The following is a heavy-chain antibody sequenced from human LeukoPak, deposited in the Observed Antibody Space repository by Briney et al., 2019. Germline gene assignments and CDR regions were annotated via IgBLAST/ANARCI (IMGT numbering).Heavy chain of an antibody. Sequence: SETLSLTCTVSGDSISSSSYYWGWFRQPPGKGLEWIGSIYYSGSTYYNPSLKSRVTISVDTSKNQFSLKLSSVTAADTAVYYCASQMIVVAKRWFDPWGQGTLVTVSS. V-gene: IGHV4-39*07. J-gene: IGHJ5*02. CDR1: GDSISSSSYY. CDR3: ASQMIVVAKRWFDP. D-gene: IGHD3-22*01. CDR2: IYYSGST.